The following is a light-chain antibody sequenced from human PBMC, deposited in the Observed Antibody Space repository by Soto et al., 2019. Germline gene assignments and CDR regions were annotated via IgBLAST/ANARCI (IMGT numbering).Light chain of an antibody. CDR2: DAS. CDR3: QQCSNWPPLYT. J-gene: IGKJ2*01. Sequence: EIVLTQSPATLSLSPGERATLSCRASQSVSSYLAWYQQKPGQAPRLLIYDASNSATGIPARFSGSGSGTDFPLTISSLEPEDFAVYCCQQCSNWPPLYTFGQGTKLEIK. V-gene: IGKV3-11*01. CDR1: QSVSSY.